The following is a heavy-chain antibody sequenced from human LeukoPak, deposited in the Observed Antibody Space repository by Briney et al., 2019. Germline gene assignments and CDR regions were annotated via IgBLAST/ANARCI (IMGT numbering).Heavy chain of an antibody. CDR1: GFTFDDYA. J-gene: IGHJ3*02. D-gene: IGHD2-15*01. CDR3: AKDPGYCSGGSCYYAFDI. CDR2: ISWNSGSI. V-gene: IGHV3-9*01. Sequence: GRSLRLSCAASGFTFDDYAMHWVRQAPGKGLEWVSGISWNSGSIGYADSVKGRFTISRDNAKNSLYLQMNSLRAEDTALYYCAKDPGYCSGGSCYYAFDIWGQGTMVTVSS.